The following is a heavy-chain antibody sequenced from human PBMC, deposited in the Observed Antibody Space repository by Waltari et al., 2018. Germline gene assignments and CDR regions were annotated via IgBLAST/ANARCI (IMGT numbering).Heavy chain of an antibody. V-gene: IGHV5-51*01. D-gene: IGHD2-2*01. J-gene: IGHJ5*02. CDR3: ARRGYCSSTSCQRIWFDP. Sequence: EVQLVQSGAEVKKPGESLKISCKGSGYSFTSYWIGWVRQMPGKGLEWMGIIYPGDPETRYSPSFQGQVTISADKSISTAYLQWSSLKASDTAMYYCARRGYCSSTSCQRIWFDPWGQGTLVTVSS. CDR2: IYPGDPET. CDR1: GYSFTSYW.